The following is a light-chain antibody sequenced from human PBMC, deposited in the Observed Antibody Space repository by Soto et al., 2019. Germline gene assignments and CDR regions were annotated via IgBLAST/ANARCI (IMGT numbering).Light chain of an antibody. CDR2: ENI. J-gene: IGLJ2*01. CDR3: CSYAGNRIFV. Sequence: QSALTQPASVSGSPGQSITISCIGTSSDVGAYDLVSWYQQYLGTAPRLIIYENIRRPSGIDSRFSGSKSGNTAALTISGLRAEDESNYHCCSYAGNRIFVFGGGPKATVL. CDR1: SSDVGAYDL. V-gene: IGLV2-23*01.